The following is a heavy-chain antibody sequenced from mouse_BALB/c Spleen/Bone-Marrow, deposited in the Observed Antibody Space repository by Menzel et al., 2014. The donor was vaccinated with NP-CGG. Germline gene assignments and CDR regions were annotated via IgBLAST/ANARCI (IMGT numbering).Heavy chain of an antibody. J-gene: IGHJ3*01. D-gene: IGHD2-4*01. Sequence: VQLQQSGGGLVQPKGSLKLSCAASGFTFXTYAMNWVRQAPGKGLEWVARIRSKSNNYATYYADSVKDRFTISRDDSQSMLYLQMNNLKTEDTAMYYCVRQNYDYAWFAYWGQGTLVTVSA. CDR3: VRQNYDYAWFAY. V-gene: IGHV10-1*02. CDR2: IRSKSNNYAT. CDR1: GFTFXTYA.